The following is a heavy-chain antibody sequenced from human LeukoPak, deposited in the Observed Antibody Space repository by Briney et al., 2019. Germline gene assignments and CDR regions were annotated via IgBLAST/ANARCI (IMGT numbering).Heavy chain of an antibody. Sequence: PGGSLRLSCAASGFAFRSYAMSWVRQAPGKGLEWVSGISGSGGSTDYADSVKGRFTISRDNSKNTLYLQMNSLRAEDTAVFYCANETSHCSGGRCYSAIDYWGQGTLVTVSS. CDR1: GFAFRSYA. CDR3: ANETSHCSGGRCYSAIDY. CDR2: ISGSGGST. J-gene: IGHJ4*02. D-gene: IGHD2-15*01. V-gene: IGHV3-23*01.